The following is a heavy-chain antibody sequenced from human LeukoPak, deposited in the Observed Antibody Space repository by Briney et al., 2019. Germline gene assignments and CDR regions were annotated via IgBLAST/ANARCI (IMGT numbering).Heavy chain of an antibody. D-gene: IGHD2-2*01. V-gene: IGHV4-4*02. J-gene: IGHJ5*02. Sequence: SGTLSLICAVSGGSISSSNWWSWVRQPPGKGLEWIGEIYHSGSTNYNPSLKSRVTISVDKSKNQFSLKLSSVTAADTAVYYCARTTEDCSSTSCYQYWFDPWGQGTLVTVSS. CDR1: GGSISSSNW. CDR2: IYHSGST. CDR3: ARTTEDCSSTSCYQYWFDP.